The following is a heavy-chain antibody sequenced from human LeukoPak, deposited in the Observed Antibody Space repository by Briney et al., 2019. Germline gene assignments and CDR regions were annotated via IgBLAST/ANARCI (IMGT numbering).Heavy chain of an antibody. D-gene: IGHD3-10*01. CDR2: IYHSGST. CDR1: GGSISSSNW. Sequence: SETLSLTCAVSGGSISSSNWWSWVRQPPGKGLEWIGEIYHSGSTNYNPSLKSRVTISVDKSKNQFSLKLSSVTAADTAVYYCARVDLVRGVPRYYFDYWGQGTLVTVSS. CDR3: ARVDLVRGVPRYYFDY. V-gene: IGHV4-4*02. J-gene: IGHJ4*02.